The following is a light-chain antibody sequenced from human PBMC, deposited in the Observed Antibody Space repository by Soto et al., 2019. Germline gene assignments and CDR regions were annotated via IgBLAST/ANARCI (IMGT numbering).Light chain of an antibody. V-gene: IGKV3-11*01. J-gene: IGKJ3*01. Sequence: EVVLTQSPATLSLSPGERATLSCTASQSVTTYLAWYPQKPGQAPRLLIYDASTRATGIPARFSGSGSGTDFTLTISSLEPEDFAVYYCQQRSNWPPGVTFGPGTKVDIK. CDR2: DAS. CDR1: QSVTTY. CDR3: QQRSNWPPGVT.